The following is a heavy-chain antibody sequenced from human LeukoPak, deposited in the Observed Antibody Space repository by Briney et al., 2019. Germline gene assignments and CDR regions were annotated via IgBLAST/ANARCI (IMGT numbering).Heavy chain of an antibody. D-gene: IGHD1-1*01. V-gene: IGHV3-48*02. CDR3: VRDRWHDGFDY. CDR1: GFTVSRYS. J-gene: IGHJ4*02. Sequence: PGGSLRLSCAASGFTVSRYSMNWVRQAPGKGLEWVSYISSSSRTMYYADSVKGRFTISRDNAKNSLYLQMNSLRDDDTAVYYCVRDRWHDGFDYWGQGTLVTVSS. CDR2: ISSSSRTM.